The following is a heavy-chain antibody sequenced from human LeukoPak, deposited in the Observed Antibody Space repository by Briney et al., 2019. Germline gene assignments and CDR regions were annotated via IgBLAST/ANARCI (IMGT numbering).Heavy chain of an antibody. CDR1: GFIFSSYG. CDR2: ISGSGGST. V-gene: IGHV3-23*01. Sequence: GGTLRLSCAASGFIFSSYGMSWVRQAPGKGLEWVSAISGSGGSTYYADSVKGRFTISRDNSKNTLYLQMNSLRAEDTAVYYCAKDSLWFLYYFDYWGQGTLVTVSS. J-gene: IGHJ4*02. CDR3: AKDSLWFLYYFDY. D-gene: IGHD5-18*01.